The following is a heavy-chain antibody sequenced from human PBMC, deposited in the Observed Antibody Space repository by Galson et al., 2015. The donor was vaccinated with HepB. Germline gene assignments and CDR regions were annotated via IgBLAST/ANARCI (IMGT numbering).Heavy chain of an antibody. CDR3: STDKPITILRGIFRKGTNFDF. Sequence: SLRLSCAASGFTFSNAWMNWVRQAPGKGLEWVGRIKSKADGATTDYAAPVKGRFTISRDDSKNTLYLQMNSLETEDTAVYYCSTDKPITILRGIFRKGTNFDFWGQGALVTVSS. CDR2: IKSKADGATT. CDR1: GFTFSNAW. V-gene: IGHV3-15*07. D-gene: IGHD3-10*01. J-gene: IGHJ4*02.